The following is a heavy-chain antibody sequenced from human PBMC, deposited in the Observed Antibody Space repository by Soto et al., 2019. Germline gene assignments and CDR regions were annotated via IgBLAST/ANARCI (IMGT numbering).Heavy chain of an antibody. CDR2: INAGNGNT. CDR1: GYTFTSYA. CDR3: ARSHEYGGNPLYYYGMDV. J-gene: IGHJ6*02. Sequence: ASVKVSCKASGYTFTSYAMHWVRQAPGQRLEWMGWINAGNGNTKYSQKFQGRVTITRDTSASTAYMELSSLRSEDTAVYYCARSHEYGGNPLYYYGMDVWGQGTTVTVS. V-gene: IGHV1-3*01. D-gene: IGHD4-17*01.